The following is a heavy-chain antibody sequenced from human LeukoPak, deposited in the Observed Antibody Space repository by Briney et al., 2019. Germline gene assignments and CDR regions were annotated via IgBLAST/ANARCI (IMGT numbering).Heavy chain of an antibody. Sequence: GASVKVSCKASGYTFTGYYKHWVRQAPGQGLEWMGWINPNSGGTNYAQKFQGRVTMTRDTSISTAYMELSRLRSDDTAVYYCARGGLLRSYGLTNWGQGTLVTVSS. CDR2: INPNSGGT. D-gene: IGHD5-18*01. J-gene: IGHJ4*02. CDR3: ARGGLLRSYGLTN. CDR1: GYTFTGYY. V-gene: IGHV1-2*02.